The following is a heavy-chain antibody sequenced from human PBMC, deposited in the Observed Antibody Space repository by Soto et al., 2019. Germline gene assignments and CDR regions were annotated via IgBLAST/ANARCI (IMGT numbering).Heavy chain of an antibody. D-gene: IGHD3-10*02. V-gene: IGHV1-8*01. CDR1: GYTFTSYD. J-gene: IGHJ6*03. Sequence: QVQLVQSGAEVKKPGASVKVSCKASGYTFTSYDINWVRQATGQGLEWMGWMNPNSGNTGYAQKFQGRVTMTRNTSISTAXMELXXXXXXXXAXXXXARVFASAEPNYYMDVWGKGTTVTVSS. CDR3: ARVFASAEPNYYMDV. CDR2: MNPNSGNT.